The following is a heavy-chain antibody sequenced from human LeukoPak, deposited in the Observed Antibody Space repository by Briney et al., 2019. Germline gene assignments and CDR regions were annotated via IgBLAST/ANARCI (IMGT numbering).Heavy chain of an antibody. J-gene: IGHJ3*02. Sequence: VASVKVSCKASGYTFTSYYMHWVRQAPGQGLEWMGIINPSGGSTSYAQKFQGRVTMTRDTSTSTVYMELSSLGSEDTAVYYCARDRGAEDDAFDIWGQGTMVTVSS. CDR1: GYTFTSYY. V-gene: IGHV1-46*01. D-gene: IGHD4/OR15-4a*01. CDR2: INPSGGST. CDR3: ARDRGAEDDAFDI.